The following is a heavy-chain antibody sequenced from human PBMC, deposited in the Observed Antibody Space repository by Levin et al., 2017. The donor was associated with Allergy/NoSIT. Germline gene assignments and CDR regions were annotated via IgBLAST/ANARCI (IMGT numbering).Heavy chain of an antibody. CDR3: ARSVIVLVVYAMGY. D-gene: IGHD2-8*02. Sequence: ASVKVSCKASGYTFTSYAMHWVRQAPGQRLEWMGWINAGNGNTKYSQKFQGRVTITRDTSASTAYMELSSLRSEDTAVYYCARSVIVLVVYAMGYWGQGTLVTVSS. J-gene: IGHJ4*02. V-gene: IGHV1-3*01. CDR2: INAGNGNT. CDR1: GYTFTSYA.